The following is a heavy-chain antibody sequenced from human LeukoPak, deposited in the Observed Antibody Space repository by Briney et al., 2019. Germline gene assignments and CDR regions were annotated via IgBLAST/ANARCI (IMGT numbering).Heavy chain of an antibody. Sequence: PGGSLRLSCAASGFTFSSYAMSWVRQAPGKGLEWVSAISGSGGSTYYADSVKGRFTISRDNSKNTLYLQMNSLRAEDTAVYCCVDGPGNQWPGWIYAFDIWGQGTMVTVSS. CDR2: ISGSGGST. CDR1: GFTFSSYA. CDR3: VDGPGNQWPGWIYAFDI. V-gene: IGHV3-23*01. J-gene: IGHJ3*02. D-gene: IGHD6-19*01.